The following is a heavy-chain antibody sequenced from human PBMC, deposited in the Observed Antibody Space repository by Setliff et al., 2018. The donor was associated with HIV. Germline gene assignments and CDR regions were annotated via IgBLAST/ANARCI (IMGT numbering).Heavy chain of an antibody. CDR2: IYYSGYTNERA. CDR1: GDSIMNYY. D-gene: IGHD3-10*01. CDR3: ARHQKGYYGSGSYSA. J-gene: IGHJ5*02. V-gene: IGHV4-59*08. Sequence: PSETLSLTCNVSGDSIMNYYWSGIRQPPGKGLEWIGYIYYSGYTNERASCNPSLQSRVTISEDTSKNQVSLKLRSVTAADTAMYYCARHQKGYYGSGSYSAWGQGKLVTVSS.